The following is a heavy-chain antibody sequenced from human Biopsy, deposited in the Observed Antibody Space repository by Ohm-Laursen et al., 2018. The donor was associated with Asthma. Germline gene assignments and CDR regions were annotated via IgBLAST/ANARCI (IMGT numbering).Heavy chain of an antibody. CDR1: GGTFNTYV. CDR3: ARKAGSCISRTCYSLDF. D-gene: IGHD2-2*01. CDR2: INSVFGTT. J-gene: IGHJ4*02. Sequence: SVKVSCKSLGGTFNTYVIGWGRQAPGKGLEWMGGINSVFGTTTYPQKFQDRVTITADDSTSTVYMELSSLRSEDTAVYYCARKAGSCISRTCYSLDFWGQGTLVTVSS. V-gene: IGHV1-69*13.